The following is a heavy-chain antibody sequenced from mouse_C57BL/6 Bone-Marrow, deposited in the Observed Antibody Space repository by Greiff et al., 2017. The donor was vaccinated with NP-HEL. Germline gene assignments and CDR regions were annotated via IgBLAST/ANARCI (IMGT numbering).Heavy chain of an antibody. D-gene: IGHD1-1*01. Sequence: VHLVESGAELVRPGTSVKMSCKASGYTFTNYWIGWAKQRPGHGLEWIGDIYPGGGYTNYNEKFKGKATLTADKSSSTAYMQFSSLTSEDSAIYYCARDGLRGFAYWGQGTLVTVSA. J-gene: IGHJ3*01. CDR3: ARDGLRGFAY. CDR1: GYTFTNYW. V-gene: IGHV1-63*01. CDR2: IYPGGGYT.